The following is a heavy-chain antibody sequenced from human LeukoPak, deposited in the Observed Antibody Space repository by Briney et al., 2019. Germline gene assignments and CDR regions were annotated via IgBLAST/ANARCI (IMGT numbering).Heavy chain of an antibody. Sequence: PGGSLRLSCAASGFTFDDYGMSWVRQAPGKGLEWVSGINWNGGSTGYADSVKGRFTISRDNAKNSLYLQMNSLRAEDTALYYCARDQPNYYDSSGNAFDIWGQGTMVTVPS. CDR1: GFTFDDYG. J-gene: IGHJ3*02. V-gene: IGHV3-20*04. CDR3: ARDQPNYYDSSGNAFDI. D-gene: IGHD3-22*01. CDR2: INWNGGST.